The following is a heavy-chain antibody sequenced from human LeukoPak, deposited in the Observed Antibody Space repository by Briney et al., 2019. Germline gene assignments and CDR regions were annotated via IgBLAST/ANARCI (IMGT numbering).Heavy chain of an antibody. J-gene: IGHJ4*02. D-gene: IGHD3-10*01. CDR2: IYYSGSA. CDR1: GGSFSGYY. CDR3: ARLSYGSGNYYFDS. Sequence: SETLSLTCAVYGGSFSGYYWNWIRQPPGKGLEWIGYIYYSGSANYNPSLKSRVTLSVDTSKNQFSLKLSSVTAADTAVYYCARLSYGSGNYYFDSWGQGALVTVSS. V-gene: IGHV4-59*08.